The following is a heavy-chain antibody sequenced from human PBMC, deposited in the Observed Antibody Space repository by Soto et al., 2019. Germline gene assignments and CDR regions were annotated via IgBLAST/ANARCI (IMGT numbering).Heavy chain of an antibody. CDR1: GFTFSSYG. D-gene: IGHD1-1*01. CDR3: SIIDDNMDV. V-gene: IGHV3-48*01. Sequence: GGSLRLSCAASGFTFSSYGMNWVRQAPGKGLEWVSYISSSSSSTYYADSVKGRFTISRDNAKNSLYLQMNSLRAEDTALYYCSIIDDNMDVWGKGSTVTVSS. J-gene: IGHJ6*03. CDR2: ISSSSSST.